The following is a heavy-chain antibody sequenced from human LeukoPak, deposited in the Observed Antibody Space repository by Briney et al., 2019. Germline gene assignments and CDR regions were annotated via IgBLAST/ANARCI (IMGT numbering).Heavy chain of an antibody. J-gene: IGHJ4*02. CDR1: GFTVSSKY. CDR2: IYSGGST. Sequence: GGSLRLSCAASGFTVSSKYMSWVRQAPGKGLEWVSVIYSGGSTYYADSVKGRFTISRHNSKNTLYLQMNSLRAEDTAVYYCATSSELGTFDYWGQGTLVTVSS. D-gene: IGHD7-27*01. CDR3: ATSSELGTFDY. V-gene: IGHV3-53*04.